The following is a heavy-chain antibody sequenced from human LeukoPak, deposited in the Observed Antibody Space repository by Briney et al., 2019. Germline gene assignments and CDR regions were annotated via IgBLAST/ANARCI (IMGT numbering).Heavy chain of an antibody. D-gene: IGHD3-3*01. V-gene: IGHV4-34*01. CDR2: ITQSGRT. CDR3: APIFGGYSDFDS. Sequence: SETLSLTRAVYGGSLGSYYWSWVRQPPGKGLEWIGEITQSGRTNYNPTLKSRVTISLDTSKNQFSLNLISVAAADTAVYYCAPIFGGYSDFDSWGQGTLVTVSS. CDR1: GGSLGSYY. J-gene: IGHJ4*02.